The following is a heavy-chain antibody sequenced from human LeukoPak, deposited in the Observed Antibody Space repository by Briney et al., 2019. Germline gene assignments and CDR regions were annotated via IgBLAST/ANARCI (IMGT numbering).Heavy chain of an antibody. CDR2: INPSGGST. V-gene: IGHV1-46*01. J-gene: IGHJ4*02. D-gene: IGHD3-10*01. Sequence: ASVKVSCKASGYTFTSYYMHWVRQAPGQGLEWMGIINPSGGSTSYAQKFQGRVTMTRDMSTSTVYMELSSLRSEDTAVYYCARGGITMVRGVIFQPFDYWGQGTLVTVSS. CDR3: ARGGITMVRGVIFQPFDY. CDR1: GYTFTSYY.